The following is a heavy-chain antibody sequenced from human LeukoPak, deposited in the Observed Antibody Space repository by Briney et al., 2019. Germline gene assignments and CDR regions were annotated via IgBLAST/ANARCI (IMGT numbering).Heavy chain of an antibody. CDR2: ISSSSSTI. CDR3: ASSYYYYGMDV. J-gene: IGHJ6*02. CDR1: GFTFSSYS. Sequence: GGSLRLSCAASGFTFSSYSMNWVRQAPGKGLEWVSYISSSSSTIYYADSVKGRFTISRDNAKNSLYLQMSSLRAEDTAVYYCASSYYYYGMDVWGQGTTVTVSS. V-gene: IGHV3-48*01.